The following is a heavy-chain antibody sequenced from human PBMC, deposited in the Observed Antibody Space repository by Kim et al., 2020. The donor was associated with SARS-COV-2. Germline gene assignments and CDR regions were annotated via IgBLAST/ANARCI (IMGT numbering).Heavy chain of an antibody. J-gene: IGHJ6*02. Sequence: GGSLRLSCAASGFTFSSYSMNWVRQAPGKGLEWVSYISSSSSTIYYADSVKGRFTISRDNAKNSLYLQMNSLRDEDTAVYYCARGFSTMIVVVMDRDYYYGMDVRGQGTTVTVSS. V-gene: IGHV3-48*02. CDR3: ARGFSTMIVVVMDRDYYYGMDV. D-gene: IGHD3-22*01. CDR2: ISSSSSTI. CDR1: GFTFSSYS.